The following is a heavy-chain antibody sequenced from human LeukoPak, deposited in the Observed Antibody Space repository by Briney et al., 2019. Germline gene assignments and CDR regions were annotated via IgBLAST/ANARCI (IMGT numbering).Heavy chain of an antibody. CDR3: ARDKTGDYGNLNWFDP. CDR1: GGSISSYY. Sequence: SETLSLTCTVSGGSISSYYWSWIRQPPGKGLEWIGYIYYSGSTNYNPSPKSRVTISVDTSKNQFSLKLSSVTAADTAVYYCARDKTGDYGNLNWFDPWGQGTLVTVSS. CDR2: IYYSGST. J-gene: IGHJ5*02. V-gene: IGHV4-59*12. D-gene: IGHD4-11*01.